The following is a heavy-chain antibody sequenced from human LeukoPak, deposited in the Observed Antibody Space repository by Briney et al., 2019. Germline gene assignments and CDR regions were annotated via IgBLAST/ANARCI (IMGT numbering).Heavy chain of an antibody. J-gene: IGHJ4*02. D-gene: IGHD3-22*01. CDR1: GGSFSGYY. CDR3: ARVTRTNYYDSSGYQLDY. CDR2: INHSGST. V-gene: IGHV4-34*01. Sequence: SETLSLTCAVYGGSFSGYYWSWIRQPPGKGLEWIGEINHSGSTNYNPSLKSRVTISVDTSKNQFSLKLSSVTAADTAVYYCARVTRTNYYDSSGYQLDYWGQGTLVTVSS.